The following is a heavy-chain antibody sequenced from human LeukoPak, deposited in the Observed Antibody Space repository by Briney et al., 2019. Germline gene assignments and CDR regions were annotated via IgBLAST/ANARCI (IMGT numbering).Heavy chain of an antibody. J-gene: IGHJ6*02. CDR1: GFTFSSYW. CDR2: INSDGSST. Sequence: GGSLRLSCAASGFTFSSYWMHWVRHAPGKGLVWVSRINSDGSSTSYADSVKGRFTISRDNAKNTLYLQTNSLRAEDTAVYYCATGQGHGMDVWGQGTTVTVSS. D-gene: IGHD1-14*01. CDR3: ATGQGHGMDV. V-gene: IGHV3-74*01.